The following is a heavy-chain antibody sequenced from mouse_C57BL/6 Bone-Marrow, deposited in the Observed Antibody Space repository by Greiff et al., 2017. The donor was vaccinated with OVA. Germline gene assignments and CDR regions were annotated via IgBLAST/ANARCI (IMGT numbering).Heavy chain of an antibody. CDR3: ASSGYVFAY. J-gene: IGHJ3*01. CDR2: ISYDGSN. V-gene: IGHV3-6*01. Sequence: VQLKQSGPGLVKPSQSLSLTCSVTGYSITSGYYWNWIRQFPGNKLEWMGYISYDGSNNYNPSLKNRISITRDTSKNQFFLKLNSVTTEDTATYYCASSGYVFAYWGQGTLVTVSA. D-gene: IGHD3-2*02. CDR1: GYSITSGYY.